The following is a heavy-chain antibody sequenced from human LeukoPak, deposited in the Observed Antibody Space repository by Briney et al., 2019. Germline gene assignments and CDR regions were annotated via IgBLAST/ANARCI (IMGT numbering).Heavy chain of an antibody. D-gene: IGHD4-17*01. J-gene: IGHJ4*02. CDR3: ARGTATTSVPLRPSAFDY. V-gene: IGHV4-34*01. Sequence: SETLSLTCAVYGGSFSGYYWSWIRQPPGKGLEWIGEINHSGSTNYNPSLKSRVTISVDTSKNQFSLKLSSVTAADTAVYYCARGTATTSVPLRPSAFDYWGQGTLVTVSS. CDR1: GGSFSGYY. CDR2: INHSGST.